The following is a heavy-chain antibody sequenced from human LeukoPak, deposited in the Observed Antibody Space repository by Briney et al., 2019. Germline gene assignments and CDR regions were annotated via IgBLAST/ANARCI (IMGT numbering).Heavy chain of an antibody. D-gene: IGHD2-8*01. Sequence: SETLSLTCAVYVGSFSGYYWSWIRQPPGKGLEWIGEINHSGSTNYNPSLKSRVTISVDTSKNQFSLKLSSVTAADTAVYYCARDGRGLGFYYYYMDVWGKGTTVTVSS. CDR1: VGSFSGYY. CDR3: ARDGRGLGFYYYYMDV. J-gene: IGHJ6*03. CDR2: INHSGST. V-gene: IGHV4-34*01.